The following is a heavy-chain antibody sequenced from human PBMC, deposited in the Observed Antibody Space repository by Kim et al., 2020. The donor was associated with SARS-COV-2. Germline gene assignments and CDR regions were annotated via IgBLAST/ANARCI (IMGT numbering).Heavy chain of an antibody. CDR3: AKDRSGYYGSGSYYLFDY. D-gene: IGHD3-10*01. CDR1: GFTFDDYA. J-gene: IGHJ4*02. V-gene: IGHV3-9*01. Sequence: GGSLRLSCAASGFTFDDYAMHWVRQAPGKGLEWVSGISWNSGSIGYADSVKGRFTISRDNAKNSLYLQMNSLRAEDTALYYCAKDRSGYYGSGSYYLFDYWGQGTLAT. CDR2: ISWNSGSI.